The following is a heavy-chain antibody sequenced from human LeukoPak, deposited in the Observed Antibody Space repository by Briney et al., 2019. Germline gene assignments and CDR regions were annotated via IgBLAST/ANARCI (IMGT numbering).Heavy chain of an antibody. CDR2: ISGDGVST. J-gene: IGHJ4*02. V-gene: IGHV3-43*02. CDR3: AKEGYSHTSNYFDN. D-gene: IGHD2-15*01. CDR1: GFMFDDSA. Sequence: GGSLRLSCAASGFMFDDSAMHWVRQAPGKGLEWVSLISGDGVSTFYADSVKGRFTISRDNSKDSLSLQMDSLTTEDTALYYCAKEGYSHTSNYFDNWGQGILVTVSS.